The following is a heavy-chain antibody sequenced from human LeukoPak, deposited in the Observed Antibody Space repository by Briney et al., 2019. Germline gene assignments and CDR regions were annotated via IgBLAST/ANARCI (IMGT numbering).Heavy chain of an antibody. CDR3: ARHVAGGSTSPGVAAAGSLDY. Sequence: GESLKISCKGSGYSFTSYWIGWVRQMPGKGLEWMGIIYPGDTDTRYSPSFQGQVTVSADKSISTAYLQWSSLKASGTAMYYCARHVAGGSTSPGVAAAGSLDYWGQGTLVTVSS. CDR2: IYPGDTDT. J-gene: IGHJ4*02. D-gene: IGHD6-13*01. CDR1: GYSFTSYW. V-gene: IGHV5-51*01.